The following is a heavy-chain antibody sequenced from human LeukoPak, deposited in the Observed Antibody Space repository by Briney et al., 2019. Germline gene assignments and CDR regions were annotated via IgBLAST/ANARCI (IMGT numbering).Heavy chain of an antibody. CDR2: ISSSSTTM. D-gene: IGHD3-16*01. CDR3: AKDRLAHYDFVWGSYKDY. CDR1: GFTFNNYN. V-gene: IGHV3-48*01. J-gene: IGHJ4*02. Sequence: GGSLRLSCAASGFTFNNYNMHWVRQAPEKGLEWLSYISSSSTTMYYADSVRGRFTISRDNAKNSLYLQMNSLRAEDTAVYYCAKDRLAHYDFVWGSYKDYWGQGTLVTVSS.